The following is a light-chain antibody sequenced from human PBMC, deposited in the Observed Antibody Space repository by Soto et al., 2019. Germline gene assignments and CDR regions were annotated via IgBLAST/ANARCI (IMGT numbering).Light chain of an antibody. CDR2: DDD. V-gene: IGLV3-21*02. J-gene: IGLJ2*01. CDR3: QVWVGPSERI. CDR1: NIGSKI. Sequence: SYVLTQPPSVSVAPGQTATITCGGDNIGSKIVHWYQHNPGQAPVLVVHDDDDRPPGIPERFSGSNSGQTATLTISRVEAGDEADYYCQVWVGPSERIFGGGTKLTVL.